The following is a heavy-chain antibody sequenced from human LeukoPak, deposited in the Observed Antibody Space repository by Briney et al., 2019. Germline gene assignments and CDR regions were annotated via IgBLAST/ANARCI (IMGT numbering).Heavy chain of an antibody. Sequence: PGGSLRLSCAASGFTFSSYSMNWVRQAPGKGLQWVSSIITSDNYIYYADSVKGRFTISRDNAKNTLYLQMNSLRAEDTAVYFCAKRGVVIRVILVGFHKEAYYFDSWGQGALVTASS. CDR1: GFTFSSYS. D-gene: IGHD3-22*01. V-gene: IGHV3-21*04. CDR3: AKRGVVIRVILVGFHKEAYYFDS. CDR2: IITSDNYI. J-gene: IGHJ4*02.